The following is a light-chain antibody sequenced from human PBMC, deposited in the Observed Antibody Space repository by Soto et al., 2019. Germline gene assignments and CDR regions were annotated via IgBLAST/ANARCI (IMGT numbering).Light chain of an antibody. CDR1: QSISNW. CDR2: DAS. J-gene: IGKJ1*01. V-gene: IGKV1-5*01. CDR3: QQTDTFPRT. Sequence: DIQMTQSPSTLPASVGDRVTITCRASQSISNWLAWYQQKPGTAPKLLIYDASSLESGVPSRFSGSGSGTDFALTISSLQREDFATYYCQQTDTFPRTFGQGTKVDIK.